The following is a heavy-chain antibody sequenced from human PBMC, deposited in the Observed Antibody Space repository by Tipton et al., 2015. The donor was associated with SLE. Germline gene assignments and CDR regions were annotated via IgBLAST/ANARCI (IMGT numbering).Heavy chain of an antibody. CDR1: GFTFGYYA. J-gene: IGHJ4*02. V-gene: IGHV3-49*04. D-gene: IGHD6-13*01. Sequence: SLRLSCTASGFTFGYYAMSWVRQAPGKGLEWVGFIRSKAYGGTTEYAASVKGRFTISRDDSKSIAYLQMNSLKTEDTAVYFCTRAQGIATLPDYWGQGTLATVSS. CDR3: TRAQGIATLPDY. CDR2: IRSKAYGGTT.